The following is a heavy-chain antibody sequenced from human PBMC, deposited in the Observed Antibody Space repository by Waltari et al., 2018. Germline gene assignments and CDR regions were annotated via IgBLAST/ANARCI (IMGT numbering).Heavy chain of an antibody. J-gene: IGHJ6*02. CDR1: AFTVSSNY. D-gene: IGHD3-3*01. V-gene: IGHV3-53*01. CDR2: IYSGGST. Sequence: EVQLVESGGGLIQPGGSLRLSCAASAFTVSSNYMSWVRQAPGKGLEWVSVIYSGGSTYYADSVKGRFTISRDNSKNTLYLQMNSLRAEDTAVYYCARDGPGIFGVVTHMDVWGQGTTVTVSS. CDR3: ARDGPGIFGVVTHMDV.